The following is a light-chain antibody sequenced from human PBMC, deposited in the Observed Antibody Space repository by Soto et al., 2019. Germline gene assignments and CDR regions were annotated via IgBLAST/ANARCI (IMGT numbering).Light chain of an antibody. CDR3: QQRNNWPPEIT. CDR1: QNISIY. Sequence: EIVLTQSPATLSLSPGERATLSCRASQNISIYLSWYQHKPGQAPRLLIYDASNRATGIPARFSGSGSGTDFTLTISNLEPEDFAVYYCQQRNNWPPEITFGQGTRLEIK. V-gene: IGKV3-11*01. CDR2: DAS. J-gene: IGKJ5*01.